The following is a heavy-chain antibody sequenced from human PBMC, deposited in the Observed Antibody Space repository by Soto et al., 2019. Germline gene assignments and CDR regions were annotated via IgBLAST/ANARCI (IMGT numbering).Heavy chain of an antibody. J-gene: IGHJ5*02. V-gene: IGHV3-30-3*01. CDR3: AREAILARSPRSGSFDP. CDR2: ISYDGSNK. CDR1: GYTFGRYA. D-gene: IGHD3-3*02. Sequence: GASLRLSCEASGYTFGRYALNWVRQAPGKGLEWVAVISYDGSNKYYADSVKVRFTISRDNSKNTLYLQMNSLRAEDTAVYYCAREAILARSPRSGSFDPWGQGTMVRVSS.